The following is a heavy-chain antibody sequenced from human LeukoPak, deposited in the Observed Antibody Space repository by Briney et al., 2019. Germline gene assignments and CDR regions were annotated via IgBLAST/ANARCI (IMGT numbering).Heavy chain of an antibody. J-gene: IGHJ6*02. CDR1: GGSISSYY. V-gene: IGHV4-59*01. CDR2: IYYSGST. D-gene: IGHD3-3*01. Sequence: SETLSLTCTVSGGSISSYYWSWIRQPPGKGLEWIGYIYYSGSTNYNPSLKSRVTISVDTSKNQFSLKLSSATAADTAVYYCARDFRFLEWPGGYGMDVWGQGTTVTVSS. CDR3: ARDFRFLEWPGGYGMDV.